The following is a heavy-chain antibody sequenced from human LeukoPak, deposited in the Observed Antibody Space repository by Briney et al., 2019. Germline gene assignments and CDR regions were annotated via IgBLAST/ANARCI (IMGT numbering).Heavy chain of an antibody. CDR3: ARQYSSSWFQKNYYFDY. CDR1: GYSFTSYW. J-gene: IGHJ4*02. D-gene: IGHD6-13*01. V-gene: IGHV5-51*01. CDR2: IYPGDSDT. Sequence: GESLKIFCKGSGYSFTSYWIGWVRQMPGKGLEWMGIIYPGDSDTRYSPSFQGQVTISADKSISTAYLQWSSLKASDTAMYYCARQYSSSWFQKNYYFDYWGQGTLVTVSS.